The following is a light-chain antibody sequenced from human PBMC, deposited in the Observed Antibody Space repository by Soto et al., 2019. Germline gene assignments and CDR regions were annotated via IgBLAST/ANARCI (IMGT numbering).Light chain of an antibody. J-gene: IGLJ1*01. CDR1: SSNIGVGYD. CDR2: RGN. Sequence: QAVVTQPPSVSGAPGQRVTISCTGSSSNIGVGYDVHWYQQLPGTAPKLLIYRGNQRPSGVPDRFSGSKSGTSASLAISGLRSDDESDYYCVAWDDSLSGYVFGTGTKLTVL. V-gene: IGLV1-47*01. CDR3: VAWDDSLSGYV.